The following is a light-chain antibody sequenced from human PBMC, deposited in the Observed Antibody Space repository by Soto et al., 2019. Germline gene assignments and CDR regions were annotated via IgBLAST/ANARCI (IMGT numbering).Light chain of an antibody. CDR2: GAS. CDR3: QQANHFTLT. Sequence: DIQMTQSPSSVSASVGDRVTITCRASQGIGTWLAWYQQKPGKAPKYLIYGASSLHSGVPSRFSGSGSGTDFTLTISSLQTEDSATYYCQQANHFTLTCGGGARVEIK. J-gene: IGKJ4*01. CDR1: QGIGTW. V-gene: IGKV1-12*01.